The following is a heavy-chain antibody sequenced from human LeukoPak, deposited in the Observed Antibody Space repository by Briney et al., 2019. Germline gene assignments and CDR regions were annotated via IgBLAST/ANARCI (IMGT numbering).Heavy chain of an antibody. J-gene: IGHJ4*02. CDR3: ARGQGNYYSGFDY. CDR1: GFTVSSNY. Sequence: GGSLRLSCAASGFTVSSNYMSWVRQAPGKGLEWVSVIYSGGSTYYADSVKGRFTISRDNSKNTLYLQMNSLRAEDTAVYYCARGQGNYYSGFDYWGQGTLVTVSS. CDR2: IYSGGST. V-gene: IGHV3-53*01. D-gene: IGHD1-26*01.